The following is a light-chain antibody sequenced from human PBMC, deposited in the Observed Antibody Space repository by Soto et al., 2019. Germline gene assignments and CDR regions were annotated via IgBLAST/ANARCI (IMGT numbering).Light chain of an antibody. CDR2: DVN. J-gene: IGLJ3*02. CDR3: CSYAGSYIWV. V-gene: IGLV2-11*01. CDR1: SSDVGGYNY. Sequence: QSVLTQPRSVSGSPGQSVTISCTGTSSDVGGYNYVSWYQQQSGKAPKLMIYDVNKRPSGVPDRFSGSKSGNTASLTISGLQAEDESDYYCCSYAGSYIWVFGGGTQLTVL.